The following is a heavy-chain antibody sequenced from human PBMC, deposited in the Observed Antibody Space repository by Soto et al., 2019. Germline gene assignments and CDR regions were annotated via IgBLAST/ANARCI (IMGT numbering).Heavy chain of an antibody. CDR1: GYTFTSYY. J-gene: IGHJ6*02. CDR2: INPSGGST. V-gene: IGHV1-46*01. CDR3: ARDSLQWLVV. D-gene: IGHD6-19*01. Sequence: QVQLVQSGAEVKKPGASVKVSCKASGYTFTSYYMHWVRQAPGQGLEWMERINPSGGSTSYAQTFQGRVTMTRDTSTSTVYMELSSLRSEDTAVYYCARDSLQWLVVWGQGTTVTVSS.